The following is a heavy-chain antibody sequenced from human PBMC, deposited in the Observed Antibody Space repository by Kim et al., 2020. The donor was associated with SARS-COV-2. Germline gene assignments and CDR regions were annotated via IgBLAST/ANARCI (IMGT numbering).Heavy chain of an antibody. CDR1: GGSISSGSYY. J-gene: IGHJ6*02. V-gene: IGHV4-61*02. CDR2: IYTSGST. D-gene: IGHD3-10*01. CDR3: ARGYGSDPGGPYYYYGMDV. Sequence: SETLSLTCTVSGGSISSGSYYWSWIRQPAGKGLEWIGRIYTSGSTNYNPSLKSRVTISVDTSKNQFSLKLSSVTAADTAVYYCARGYGSDPGGPYYYYGMDVWGQGTTVTVSS.